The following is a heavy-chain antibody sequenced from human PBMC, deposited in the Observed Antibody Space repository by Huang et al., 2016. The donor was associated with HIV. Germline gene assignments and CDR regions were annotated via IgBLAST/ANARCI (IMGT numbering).Heavy chain of an antibody. J-gene: IGHJ4*02. CDR2: IYYSGYT. CDR3: ARHFGSWSGYFDS. V-gene: IGHV4-39*01. CDR1: GGSITDSNYY. D-gene: IGHD3-10*01. Sequence: QLQLQESGPGLVRPSETLSLICTVSGGSITDSNYYGGWIRQPPGKGLEWIGSIYYSGYTDYNPSLKSRGTMSVDTSKNRFSLDIRSVAVADTAIYYCARHFGSWSGYFDSWGQGTLVPVSS.